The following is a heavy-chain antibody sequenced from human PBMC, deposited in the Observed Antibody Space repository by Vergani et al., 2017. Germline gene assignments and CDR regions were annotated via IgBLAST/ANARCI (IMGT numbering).Heavy chain of an antibody. Sequence: QLQLQESGPGLVKPSETLSLTCTVSGGSISSSSYYWGWIRQPPGKGLEWIGRIYYSGSTYYNPSLKSRVTISVDTSKNQFSLKLSSVTAADTAVYYCAGRNSGWYPYYYYGMDVWGQGTTVTVSS. V-gene: IGHV4-39*01. D-gene: IGHD6-19*01. CDR1: GGSISSSSYY. CDR2: IYYSGST. CDR3: AGRNSGWYPYYYYGMDV. J-gene: IGHJ6*02.